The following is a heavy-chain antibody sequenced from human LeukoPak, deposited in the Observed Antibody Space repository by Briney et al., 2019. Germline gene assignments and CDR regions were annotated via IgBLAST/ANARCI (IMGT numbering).Heavy chain of an antibody. D-gene: IGHD2-2*01. CDR1: GFTFSSYA. Sequence: GGSLRLSCAASGFTFSSYAIHWVRQAPGKGLEWVALISYDGGDKYYADSVKGRITISRDNSKSTVYLQMNSLRAEDTAVYYCARGAYCSSTSCPHFDYWGQGTLVTVSS. J-gene: IGHJ4*02. V-gene: IGHV3-30-3*01. CDR3: ARGAYCSSTSCPHFDY. CDR2: ISYDGGDK.